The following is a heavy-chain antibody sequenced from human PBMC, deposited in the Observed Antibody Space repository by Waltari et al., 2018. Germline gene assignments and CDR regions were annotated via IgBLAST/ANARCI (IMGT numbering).Heavy chain of an antibody. CDR3: ARGGDGSGSYPDAFDI. CDR1: GYTFTSYY. CDR2: INPRGVST. J-gene: IGHJ3*02. D-gene: IGHD3-10*01. Sequence: QVQLVQSGAEVKKPGASVKVSCKASGYTFTSYYMHWVRKAPGQGLEWRGIINPRGVSTSYAQKFQGRVTMTRDTSTSTVYMDLSSLRCEDTAVYYCARGGDGSGSYPDAFDIWGQGTMVTVSS. V-gene: IGHV1-46*01.